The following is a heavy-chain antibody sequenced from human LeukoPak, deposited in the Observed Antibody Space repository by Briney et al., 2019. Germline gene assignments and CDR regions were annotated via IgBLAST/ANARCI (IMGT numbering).Heavy chain of an antibody. CDR2: INSDGSST. CDR1: GFTFSSYW. D-gene: IGHD2-21*01. Sequence: PGGSLRLSCAASGFTFSSYWMHWVRQAPGKGLVWVSRINSDGSSTSYADSVKGRFTISRDNAKNTLYLQMNSLRAEDTAVYYCVSDVVVMGGDAFDIWGRGTMVTVSS. CDR3: VSDVVVMGGDAFDI. J-gene: IGHJ3*02. V-gene: IGHV3-74*01.